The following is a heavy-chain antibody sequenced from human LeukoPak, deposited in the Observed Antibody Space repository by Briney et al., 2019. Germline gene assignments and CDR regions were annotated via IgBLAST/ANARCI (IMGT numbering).Heavy chain of an antibody. CDR2: INAGNGNT. CDR1: GYTFTSYA. J-gene: IGHJ3*02. CDR3: ARDQSDNYYGSSQDAFDI. Sequence: GASVKVSCKASGYTFTSYAMHWVRQAPGQRLEWMGWINAGNGNTKYSQKFQGRVTITRDTSASTAYMELSNLRSEDTAVYYCARDQSDNYYGSSQDAFDIWGQGTMVTVSS. V-gene: IGHV1-3*01. D-gene: IGHD3-10*01.